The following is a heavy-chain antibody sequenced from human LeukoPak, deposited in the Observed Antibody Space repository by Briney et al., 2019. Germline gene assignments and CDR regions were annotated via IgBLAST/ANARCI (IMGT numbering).Heavy chain of an antibody. J-gene: IGHJ4*02. Sequence: TGGSLRLSCAASGFTFSSYGMHWVRQAPGKGLEWVAVISYDGSNKYYADSVKGRFTISRDNSKNSLYLQMNSLRAEDTAVYYCARGVRYFDWSFDYWGQGTLVTVSS. CDR1: GFTFSSYG. D-gene: IGHD3-9*01. V-gene: IGHV3-30*03. CDR3: ARGVRYFDWSFDY. CDR2: ISYDGSNK.